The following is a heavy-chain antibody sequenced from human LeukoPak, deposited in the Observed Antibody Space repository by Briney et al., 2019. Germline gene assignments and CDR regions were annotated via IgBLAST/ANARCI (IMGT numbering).Heavy chain of an antibody. CDR1: GGSISSYY. Sequence: SETLSLTCTVSGGSISSYYWSWIRQPPGKGQEWIGYIYYSGSTNYNPSLKSRVTISVDTSKNQFSLKLSSVTAADTAVYYCAREVRFGELDPWGQGTLVTVSS. J-gene: IGHJ5*02. D-gene: IGHD3-10*01. CDR2: IYYSGST. V-gene: IGHV4-59*01. CDR3: AREVRFGELDP.